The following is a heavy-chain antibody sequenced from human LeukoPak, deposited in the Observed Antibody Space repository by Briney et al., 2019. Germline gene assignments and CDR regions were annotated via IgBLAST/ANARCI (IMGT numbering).Heavy chain of an antibody. Sequence: ETLSLTCTVPGGSISSSTYYWGWIRQPPGKGLEWVSAISGSGGNTFYGDSVKGRFTISRDNSRNTLYLQMNSLSAEDTAVYYCATPVPHGSDPSLYYYYMDVWGKGTTVTISS. J-gene: IGHJ6*03. CDR3: ATPVPHGSDPSLYYYYMDV. CDR2: ISGSGGNT. V-gene: IGHV3-23*01. D-gene: IGHD3-10*01. CDR1: GGSISSSTYY.